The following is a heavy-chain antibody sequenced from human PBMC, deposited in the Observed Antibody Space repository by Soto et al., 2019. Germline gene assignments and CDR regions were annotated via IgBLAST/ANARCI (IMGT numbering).Heavy chain of an antibody. V-gene: IGHV3-23*01. CDR1: GFTFSSYA. J-gene: IGHJ4*02. Sequence: GGSLRLSCAASGFTFSSYAMSWVRQAPGKGLEWVSAISGSGGSTYYADSVKGRFTISRDNSKNTLYLQMNSLRAEDTAVYYCAKDLSWGVVVPAATSFDYWGQGTLVTVSS. D-gene: IGHD2-2*01. CDR2: ISGSGGST. CDR3: AKDLSWGVVVPAATSFDY.